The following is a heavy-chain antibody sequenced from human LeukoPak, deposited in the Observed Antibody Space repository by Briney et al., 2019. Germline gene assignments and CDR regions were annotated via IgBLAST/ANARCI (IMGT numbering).Heavy chain of an antibody. D-gene: IGHD3-10*01. CDR2: IVLGAGNT. Sequence: VASVKVSCKASGFTFPNSAMQWVRQARGQRLEWIGWIVLGAGNTVYSHKFHDRVTITRDVSTNTAYMELSSLRSEDTAVYYCARSGLLWFGELFGARVEDYYYYMDVWGKGTTVTVSS. V-gene: IGHV1-58*02. CDR1: GFTFPNSA. CDR3: ARSGLLWFGELFGARVEDYYYYMDV. J-gene: IGHJ6*03.